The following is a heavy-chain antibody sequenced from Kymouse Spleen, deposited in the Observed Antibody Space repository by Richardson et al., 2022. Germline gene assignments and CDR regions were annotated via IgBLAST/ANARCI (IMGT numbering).Heavy chain of an antibody. CDR3: AKDGLERRYFDY. Sequence: QVQLVESGGGVVQPGRSLRLSCAASGFTFSSYGMHWVRQAPGKGLEWVAVISYDGSNKYYADSVKGRFTISRDNSKNTLYLQMNSLRAEDTAVYYCAKDGLERRYFDYWGQGTLVTVSS. V-gene: IGHV3-30*18. D-gene: IGHD1-1*01,IGHD1-20*01. CDR1: GFTFSSYG. CDR2: ISYDGSNK. J-gene: IGHJ4*02.